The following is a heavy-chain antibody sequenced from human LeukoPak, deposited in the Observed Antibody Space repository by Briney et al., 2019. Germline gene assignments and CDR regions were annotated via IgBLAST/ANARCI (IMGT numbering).Heavy chain of an antibody. CDR2: INPNSGGT. CDR1: GYTFTGYY. D-gene: IGHD6-19*01. Sequence: ASVKVSCKASGYTFTGYYMHWVRQAPGQGLEWMGRINPNSGGTNYAQKFQGRVTMTRDTSISTAYMELSRLRSDDTAVYYCARDPAVAGDNWFDPWGQGTLVTVSS. V-gene: IGHV1-2*06. CDR3: ARDPAVAGDNWFDP. J-gene: IGHJ5*02.